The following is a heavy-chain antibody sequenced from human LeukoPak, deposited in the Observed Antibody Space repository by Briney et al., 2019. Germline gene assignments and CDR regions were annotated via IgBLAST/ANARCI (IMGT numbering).Heavy chain of an antibody. CDR2: IKQDGSQK. Sequence: GGSLRLSCAASGFTFNNYWVTWVRQAPGKGLEWVANIKQDGSQKYYVDSVKGRFTISRDNAKNTLYLQMNSLRAEDTAMYYCAKALAAAGPAYWGQGTLVTVSS. CDR1: GFTFNNYW. CDR3: AKALAAAGPAY. V-gene: IGHV3-7*01. J-gene: IGHJ4*02. D-gene: IGHD6-13*01.